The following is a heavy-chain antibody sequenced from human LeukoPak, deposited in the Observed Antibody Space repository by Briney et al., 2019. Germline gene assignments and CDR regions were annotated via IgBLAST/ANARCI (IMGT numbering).Heavy chain of an antibody. CDR2: IIPILGIA. CDR3: ARLPSGYSGYDADY. Sequence: SVKVSCKASGGTFSSYAISWVQQAPGQGLEWMGRIIPILGIANYAQKFQGRVTITADKSTSTAYMELSSLRSEDTAVYYCARLPSGYSGYDADYWGQGTLVTVSS. J-gene: IGHJ4*02. V-gene: IGHV1-69*04. CDR1: GGTFSSYA. D-gene: IGHD5-12*01.